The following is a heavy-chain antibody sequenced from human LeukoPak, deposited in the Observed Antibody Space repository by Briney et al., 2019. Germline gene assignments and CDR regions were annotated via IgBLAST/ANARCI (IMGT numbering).Heavy chain of an antibody. J-gene: IGHJ4*02. V-gene: IGHV4-61*02. CDR2: ISGSGST. CDR1: GGSISSGSYY. Sequence: SETLSLTCTVSGGSISSGSYYWSWIRQPAGKGLEWIGRISGSGSTDYNASLKSRVTMSVDTSKSQLSLEVISVTAADTAVYHRARVVLASGGNDLDYCFPGTLVTVSS. D-gene: IGHD6-13*01. CDR3: ARVVLASGGNDLDY.